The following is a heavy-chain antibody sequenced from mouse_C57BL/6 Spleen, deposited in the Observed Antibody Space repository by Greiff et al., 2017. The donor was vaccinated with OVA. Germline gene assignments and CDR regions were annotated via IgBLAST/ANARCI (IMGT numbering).Heavy chain of an antibody. V-gene: IGHV2-5*01. CDR3: AKNFWDVRAMDY. Sequence: VMLVESGPGLVQPSQSLSITCTVSGFSLTSYGVHWVRQSPGKGLEWLGVIWRGGSTDYNAAFMSRLSITKDNSKSQVFFKMNSLQADDTAIYYCAKNFWDVRAMDYWGQGTSVTVSS. D-gene: IGHD4-1*01. CDR1: GFSLTSYG. J-gene: IGHJ4*01. CDR2: IWRGGST.